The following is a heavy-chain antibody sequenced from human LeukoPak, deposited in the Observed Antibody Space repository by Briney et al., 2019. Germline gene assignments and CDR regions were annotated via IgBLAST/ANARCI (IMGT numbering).Heavy chain of an antibody. Sequence: PSETLSLTCIVSGGSISRSSYYWGWIRQPPGKGLEWIGSIYYSDSGKMYYNPSLKSRVTISADTSKNQFSLKLSSVTAADTAVYYCARAFFSDAFDIWGQGTMVTVSS. CDR2: IYYSDSGKM. CDR1: GGSISRSSYY. J-gene: IGHJ3*02. V-gene: IGHV4-39*07. CDR3: ARAFFSDAFDI.